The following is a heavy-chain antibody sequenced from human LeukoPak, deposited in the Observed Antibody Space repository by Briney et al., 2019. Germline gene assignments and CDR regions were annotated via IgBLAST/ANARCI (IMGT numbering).Heavy chain of an antibody. V-gene: IGHV3-53*01. CDR2: FYRGDTI. D-gene: IGHD2-21*01. Sequence: PGGSLRLSCAASGFSVSSSYMYWVRQAPGKGLEWVSFFYRGDTIYYAESVRGRFTISRDNSKNTLYLLMNSLIPEDTAVYYCAREVISIPSYFDSWGQGTLVTVSS. J-gene: IGHJ4*02. CDR1: GFSVSSSY. CDR3: AREVISIPSYFDS.